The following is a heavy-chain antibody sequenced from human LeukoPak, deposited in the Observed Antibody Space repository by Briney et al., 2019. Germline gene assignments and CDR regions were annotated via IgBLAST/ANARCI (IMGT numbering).Heavy chain of an antibody. CDR3: ATHKNYYDSSGYGNFDY. CDR1: GGSISSSSYY. CDR2: IYYSGST. D-gene: IGHD3-22*01. J-gene: IGHJ4*02. Sequence: PSETLSLTCTVSGGSISSSSYYWGWIRQPPGKGLEWIGSIYYSGSTNYNPSLKSRVTISVDTSKNQFSLKLSSVTAADTAVYYCATHKNYYDSSGYGNFDYWGQGTLVTVSS. V-gene: IGHV4-39*07.